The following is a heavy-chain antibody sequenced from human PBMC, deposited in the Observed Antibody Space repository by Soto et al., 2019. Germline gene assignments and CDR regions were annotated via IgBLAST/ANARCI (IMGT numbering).Heavy chain of an antibody. J-gene: IGHJ4*02. CDR2: ISGSGGST. CDR1: GFTFSSYA. V-gene: IGHV3-23*01. D-gene: IGHD1-26*01. CDR3: AKGGRASGSYLDY. Sequence: EVQLLESGGGLVQPGGSLRLSCAASGFTFSSYAMSWVRQAPGKGLEWVSAISGSGGSTYYADSVKGRFTVSRDNSKNTLYLHMNSLRGEDTAVYYCAKGGRASGSYLDYWGQGTLVTVSS.